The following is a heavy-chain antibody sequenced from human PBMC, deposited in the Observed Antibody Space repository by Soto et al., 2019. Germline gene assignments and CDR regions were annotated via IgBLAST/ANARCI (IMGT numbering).Heavy chain of an antibody. J-gene: IGHJ3*02. CDR3: ARDGLRQYAFDI. CDR1: GFTFSSYA. D-gene: IGHD4-17*01. V-gene: IGHV3-64*01. CDR2: ISSNGGST. Sequence: EVQLVESGGGLVQPGGYLRLSCAASGFTFSSYAMHWVRQAPGKGLEYVSAISSNGGSTHYANSVKGRFTISRDNSKNALYLQMGSRRAADMAVYYCARDGLRQYAFDIWGQGTMVTVSS.